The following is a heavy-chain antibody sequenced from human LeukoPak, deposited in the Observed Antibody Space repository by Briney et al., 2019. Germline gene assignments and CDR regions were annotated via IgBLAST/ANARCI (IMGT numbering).Heavy chain of an antibody. Sequence: GRSLRLSCAASGFTFSSYAMHWVRQAPGKGLEWVAVISYDGSNKYYADSVKGRFTISRDNAKNSLYLQMNSLRAEDTAVYYCARQRGDILTGYYMPRGFDYWGQGTLVTVSS. D-gene: IGHD3-9*01. CDR2: ISYDGSNK. J-gene: IGHJ4*02. CDR1: GFTFSSYA. CDR3: ARQRGDILTGYYMPRGFDY. V-gene: IGHV3-30*04.